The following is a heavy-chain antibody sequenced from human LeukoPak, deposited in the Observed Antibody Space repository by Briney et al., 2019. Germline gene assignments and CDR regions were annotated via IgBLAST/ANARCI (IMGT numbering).Heavy chain of an antibody. J-gene: IGHJ4*02. V-gene: IGHV1-2*02. Sequence: WASVKVSCKASRYTFTGYYMHWVRQAPGQGLEWMGWINPNSGGTNYAQKFRGRVTMTRDTSITTVYMELSSLRSDDTAVYYCARDSLSDNSSGYYDFWGQGTLVTVST. CDR1: RYTFTGYY. D-gene: IGHD3-22*01. CDR3: ARDSLSDNSSGYYDF. CDR2: INPNSGGT.